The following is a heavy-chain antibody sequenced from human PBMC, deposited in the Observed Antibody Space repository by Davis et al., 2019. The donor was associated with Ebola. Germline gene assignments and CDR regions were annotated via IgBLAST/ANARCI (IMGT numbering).Heavy chain of an antibody. Sequence: SVKVSCKASGFTFTSSAVQWVRQARGQRLEWIGWIVVGSGNTNYAQKLQGRVTMTTDTSTSTAYMEVGILRSDDTAVYYCARAQFPTTSDHWGQGTLVTVSS. CDR2: IVVGSGNT. J-gene: IGHJ4*02. D-gene: IGHD1-1*01. CDR3: ARAQFPTTSDH. V-gene: IGHV1-58*01. CDR1: GFTFTSSA.